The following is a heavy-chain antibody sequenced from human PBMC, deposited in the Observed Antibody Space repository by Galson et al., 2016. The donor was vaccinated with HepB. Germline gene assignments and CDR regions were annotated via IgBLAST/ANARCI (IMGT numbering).Heavy chain of an antibody. V-gene: IGHV1-46*01. Sequence: SCKASGYTLTTYCVHWVRQAPGQGLEWMGKINPGSGSTNYAQKFQGRVTISRDNSKNTLFLQMNNLRAEDTAVYYCARDHSSGGFDYWGQGTLVTVSS. J-gene: IGHJ4*02. D-gene: IGHD3-22*01. CDR2: INPGSGST. CDR1: GYTLTTYC. CDR3: ARDHSSGGFDY.